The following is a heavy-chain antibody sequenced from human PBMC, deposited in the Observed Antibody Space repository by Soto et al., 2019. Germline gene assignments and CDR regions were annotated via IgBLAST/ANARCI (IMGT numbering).Heavy chain of an antibody. CDR2: IIPIFGTA. CDR1: GGTFSSYA. V-gene: IGHV1-69*01. J-gene: IGHJ6*02. CDR3: ARDTSDFQPYYYGMDV. D-gene: IGHD2-2*01. Sequence: QVQLVQSGAEVKKPGSSVKVSCKASGGTFSSYAISWVRQTLGQGLEWMGGIIPIFGTANYAQKFQGRVTITADESTSTAYMELSSLRSEDTAVYYCARDTSDFQPYYYGMDVWGQGTTVTVSS.